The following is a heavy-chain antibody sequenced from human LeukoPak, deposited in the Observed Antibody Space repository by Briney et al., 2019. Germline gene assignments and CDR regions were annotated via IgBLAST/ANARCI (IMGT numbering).Heavy chain of an antibody. CDR1: GYTFTNYG. Sequence: WASVKVSCKASGYTFTNYGINWVRQAPGQGLEWMGWISTYNGHTNYAQKLQGRVTMTTDTSTSTAYMELRSLRSDDTAVYYCARQGYGGHSRGAADYWGQGTLVTVSS. CDR3: ARQGYGGHSRGAADY. V-gene: IGHV1-18*01. CDR2: ISTYNGHT. J-gene: IGHJ4*02. D-gene: IGHD4-23*01.